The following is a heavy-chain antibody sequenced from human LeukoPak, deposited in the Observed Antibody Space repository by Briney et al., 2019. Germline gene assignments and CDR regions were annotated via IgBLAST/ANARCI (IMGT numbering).Heavy chain of an antibody. CDR1: GYSSTSYW. J-gene: IGHJ4*02. Sequence: GESLKISCKGSGYSSTSYWIAWVRQMPGKGLEWMGIIYPGDFETRYSPSFQGQVTISADKSISTAYLQWSSLKASDTAIYYCARAPGSYLDYWGQGSLVTVSS. CDR2: IYPGDFET. CDR3: ARAPGSYLDY. V-gene: IGHV5-51*01. D-gene: IGHD1-26*01.